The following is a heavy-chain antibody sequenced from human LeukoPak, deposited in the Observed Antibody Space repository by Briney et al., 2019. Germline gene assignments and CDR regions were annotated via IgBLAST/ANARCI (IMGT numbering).Heavy chain of an antibody. CDR3: ARGARTLRRGFDY. D-gene: IGHD4-17*01. Sequence: SETLSLTCTVSGDSIGSHYWSWIRQPPGKGLEWIGYIFYVGSTNYNPSLKSRVTISVDTSKNQFSLKLNSVTAADTAVYYCARGARTLRRGFDYWGQGILVTVSS. CDR1: GDSIGSHY. V-gene: IGHV4-59*11. CDR2: IFYVGST. J-gene: IGHJ4*02.